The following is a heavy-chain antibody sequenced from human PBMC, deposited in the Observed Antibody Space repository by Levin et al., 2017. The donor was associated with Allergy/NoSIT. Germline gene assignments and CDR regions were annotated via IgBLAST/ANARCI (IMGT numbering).Heavy chain of an antibody. J-gene: IGHJ1*01. Sequence: SETLSLTCTVSGGSISSGGYYWSWIRQHPGKGLEWIGYIYYSGSTYYNPSLKSRVTISVDTSKNQFSLKLSSVTAADTAVYYCASGGIAAAGVGGTAEYFQHWGQGTLVTVSS. D-gene: IGHD6-13*01. CDR1: GGSISSGGYY. CDR3: ASGGIAAAGVGGTAEYFQH. CDR2: IYYSGST. V-gene: IGHV4-31*03.